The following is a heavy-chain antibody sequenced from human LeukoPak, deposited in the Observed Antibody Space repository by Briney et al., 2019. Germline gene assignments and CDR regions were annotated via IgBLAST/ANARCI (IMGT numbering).Heavy chain of an antibody. Sequence: SETLSLTCTVSGGSISSYYWSWIRQPPGEGLEWIGYIYYSGSTNYNPSLKSRVTISVDTSKNQFSLKLSSVTAADTAVYYCARVWSGYDSSGYYYFDHWGQGTLVTVSS. V-gene: IGHV4-59*01. CDR1: GGSISSYY. CDR3: ARVWSGYDSSGYYYFDH. J-gene: IGHJ4*02. CDR2: IYYSGST. D-gene: IGHD5-12*01.